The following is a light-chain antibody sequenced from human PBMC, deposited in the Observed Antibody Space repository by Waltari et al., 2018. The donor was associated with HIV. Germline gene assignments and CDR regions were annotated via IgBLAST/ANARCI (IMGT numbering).Light chain of an antibody. CDR2: GAS. V-gene: IGKV3-15*01. J-gene: IGKJ4*01. Sequence: EIVMTQSPATLAVSPGERATLSCRASQTITSNLAWYQHKPGQAPRRRIFGASTRATGIPARFSGSGSGTDFTLTISSLQSEDFAIYYCQQYENWPPFTFGGGTRVAIK. CDR1: QTITSN. CDR3: QQYENWPPFT.